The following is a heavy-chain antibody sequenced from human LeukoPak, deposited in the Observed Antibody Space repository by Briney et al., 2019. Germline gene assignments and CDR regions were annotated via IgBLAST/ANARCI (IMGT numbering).Heavy chain of an antibody. CDR1: GYTFTSYD. CDR3: ARDKKTRIAAAGTLIY. Sequence: ASVKVSFKSSGYTFTSYDINWVRQATGQGLEWMGWMNPNSGNTGYAQKFQGRVTMTRNTSISTAYMELSSLRSEDTAVYYCARDKKTRIAAAGTLIYWGQGTLVTVSS. V-gene: IGHV1-8*01. J-gene: IGHJ4*02. CDR2: MNPNSGNT. D-gene: IGHD6-13*01.